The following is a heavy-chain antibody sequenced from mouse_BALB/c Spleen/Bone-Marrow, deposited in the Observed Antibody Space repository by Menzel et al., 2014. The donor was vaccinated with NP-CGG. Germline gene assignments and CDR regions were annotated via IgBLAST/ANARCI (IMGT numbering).Heavy chain of an antibody. Sequence: VQRVESGPGLVAPSQSLSITCTVSGFSLTSYALHWVRQPPGKGLEWLGVIWAGGSTNYNSALMSRLNIGKDNSKSQVFLKMNSLQTDDTAVYYCARDYGYYKDVGDYWGQGTTLTVSS. V-gene: IGHV2-9*02. J-gene: IGHJ2*01. D-gene: IGHD2-12*01. CDR2: IWAGGST. CDR3: ARDYGYYKDVGDY. CDR1: GFSLTSYA.